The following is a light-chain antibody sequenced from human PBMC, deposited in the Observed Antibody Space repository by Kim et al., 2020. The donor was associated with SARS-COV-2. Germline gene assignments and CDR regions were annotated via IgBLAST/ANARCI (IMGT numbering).Light chain of an antibody. CDR3: QQRDNWPRT. CDR2: DAS. J-gene: IGKJ1*01. Sequence: EIVLTQSPATLSLSPGDRATLSCRASQNINNYLAWYQQKPGQAPRLLMFDASTRATGVPAKFSGSGFGTDFTLTISSLEPEDFAVYFCQQRDNWPRTFGQGTKVDIK. CDR1: QNINNY. V-gene: IGKV3-11*01.